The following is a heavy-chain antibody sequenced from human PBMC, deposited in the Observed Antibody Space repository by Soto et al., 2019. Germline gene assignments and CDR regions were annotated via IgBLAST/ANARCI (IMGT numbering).Heavy chain of an antibody. CDR2: IKSKTDGGTT. Sequence: PGGSLRLSCAASGFTFSNAWMNWVRQAPGKGLEWVGRIKSKTDGGTTDYAAPVKGRFTISRDDSKNTLYLQMNSLKTGDTAVYYCTTESRITMIVVVIHWGQGTPVTVS. CDR3: TTESRITMIVVVIH. V-gene: IGHV3-15*07. D-gene: IGHD3-22*01. CDR1: GFTFSNAW. J-gene: IGHJ4*02.